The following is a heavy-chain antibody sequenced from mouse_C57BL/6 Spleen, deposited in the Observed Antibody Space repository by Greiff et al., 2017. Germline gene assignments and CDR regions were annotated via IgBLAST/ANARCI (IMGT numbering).Heavy chain of an antibody. CDR2: IRNKANGYTT. Sequence: DVKRVESGGGLVQPGGSLSLSCAASGFTFTDYYMSWVRQPPGKALEWLGFIRNKANGYTTEYSASVKGRFTISRDNSQSILYLQMNALRAEDSATYYCARYKTTVRYFDVWGTGTTVTVSS. J-gene: IGHJ1*03. CDR3: ARYKTTVRYFDV. D-gene: IGHD1-1*01. V-gene: IGHV7-3*01. CDR1: GFTFTDYY.